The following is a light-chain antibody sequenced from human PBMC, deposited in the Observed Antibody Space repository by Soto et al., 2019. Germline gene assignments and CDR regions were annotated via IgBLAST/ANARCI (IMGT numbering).Light chain of an antibody. V-gene: IGKV3-20*01. CDR1: QSVSSSY. CDR3: QQYGSSPRM. CDR2: DTS. J-gene: IGKJ1*01. Sequence: EIVLTQSPGTLSLSPGERATLSCRASQSVSSSYLAWYQQKPGQAPRLLIYDTSSRATGIPDRFSGSGSGTDFTLTINRLEPEDFAVYYCQQYGSSPRMFGQGTKVEI.